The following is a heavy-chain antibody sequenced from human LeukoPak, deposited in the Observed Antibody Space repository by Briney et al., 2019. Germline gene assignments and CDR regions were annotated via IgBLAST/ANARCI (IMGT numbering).Heavy chain of an antibody. V-gene: IGHV4-31*03. CDR3: ARDHPQKVQH. CDR1: GGPISSGGYY. CDR2: IYYSGST. Sequence: SETLSLTCTVSGGPISSGGYYWSWIRQHPGKGLEWIGYIYYSGSTYYNPSLKSRVTISVDTSKNQFSLKLSSVTAADTAVYYCARDHPQKVQHWGQAPWSPSPQ. J-gene: IGHJ1*01.